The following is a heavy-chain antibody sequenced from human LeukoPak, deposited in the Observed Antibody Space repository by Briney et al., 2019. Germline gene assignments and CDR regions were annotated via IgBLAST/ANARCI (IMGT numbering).Heavy chain of an antibody. J-gene: IGHJ3*02. V-gene: IGHV1-2*04. CDR3: ARWGIGDLRNTFDM. CDR1: GYTFTGYY. D-gene: IGHD3-10*01. CDR2: INPNSGDT. Sequence: ASVKVSCKASGYTFTGYYMFWARQAPGQGLEWLGWINPNSGDTHYAQNFQGWVTMTRDTSISTAYMELSRLRSDDTAVYYCARWGIGDLRNTFDMWGHGTMVTVSS.